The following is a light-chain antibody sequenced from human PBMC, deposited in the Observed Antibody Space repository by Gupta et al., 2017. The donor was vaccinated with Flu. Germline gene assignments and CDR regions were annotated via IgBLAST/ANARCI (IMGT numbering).Light chain of an antibody. J-gene: IGKJ4*01. Sequence: IVLTQSPAALSLSPGERATLSCRASQSVNIYIAWYQQKPGRAPRLLIYDTSIRATDISARFRGSGSGTDFTLTISSLEPEDSGIYYCQQRNSRPLTFGGGTRLEI. CDR2: DTS. CDR3: QQRNSRPLT. CDR1: QSVNIY. V-gene: IGKV3-11*01.